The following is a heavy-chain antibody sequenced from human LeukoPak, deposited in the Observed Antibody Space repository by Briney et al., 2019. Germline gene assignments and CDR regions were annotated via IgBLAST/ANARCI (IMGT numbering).Heavy chain of an antibody. Sequence: GGSLRLSCAASGFTISNYWMSWVRQAPGKGLEWVANIKQDGSDKYYVGSVKGRFTISRDNAKNSPYLQMNSLRAEDTAVYYCAGTPWDFWSNSMDVWGKGTTVTVSS. CDR1: GFTISNYW. J-gene: IGHJ6*04. D-gene: IGHD3-3*01. CDR3: AGTPWDFWSNSMDV. V-gene: IGHV3-7*01. CDR2: IKQDGSDK.